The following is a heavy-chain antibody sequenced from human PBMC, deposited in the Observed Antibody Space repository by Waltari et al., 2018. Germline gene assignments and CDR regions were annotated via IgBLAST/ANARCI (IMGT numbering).Heavy chain of an antibody. CDR1: GFTFSSYW. J-gene: IGHJ4*02. D-gene: IGHD4-17*01. CDR2: INSDGSST. V-gene: IGHV3-74*01. CDR3: ARDSVGAVTTVTFDY. Sequence: EVQLVESGGGLVQPGGSLRLSCAASGFTFSSYWMHWVRQAPGKGLVWVSRINSDGSSTSYADSVKGRFTISRDNAKNSLYLQMNSLRAEDTAVYYCARDSVGAVTTVTFDYWGQGTLVTVSS.